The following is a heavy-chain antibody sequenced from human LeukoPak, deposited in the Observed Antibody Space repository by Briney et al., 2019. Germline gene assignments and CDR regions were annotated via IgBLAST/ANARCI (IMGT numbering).Heavy chain of an antibody. Sequence: PSETLSLTCTVSGGSISSSSCYWGWIRQPPGKGLEWIGSIYYSGSTYYNPSLKSRVTISVDTSKNQFSLKLSSVTAADTAVYYCARHGWNYDFWSGFDYWGQGTLVTVSS. J-gene: IGHJ4*02. V-gene: IGHV4-39*01. CDR2: IYYSGST. CDR3: ARHGWNYDFWSGFDY. D-gene: IGHD3-3*01. CDR1: GGSISSSSCY.